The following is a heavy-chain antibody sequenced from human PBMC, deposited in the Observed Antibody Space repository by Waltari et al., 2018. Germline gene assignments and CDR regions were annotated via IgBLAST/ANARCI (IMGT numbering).Heavy chain of an antibody. D-gene: IGHD3-22*01. V-gene: IGHV3-7*01. CDR2: IMTDGSEE. CDR1: GFTFSNFG. J-gene: IGHJ3*02. CDR3: ARDQWFAFDI. Sequence: VNLVESGGGVVQPGGSLRLSCATSGFTFSNFGMHWVRQAPGKGPEWVANIMTDGSEEYYVDSVRGRFTISRDNAKNSLYLQMNSLRPEDTAVYYCARDQWFAFDIWGHGTMVTVSS.